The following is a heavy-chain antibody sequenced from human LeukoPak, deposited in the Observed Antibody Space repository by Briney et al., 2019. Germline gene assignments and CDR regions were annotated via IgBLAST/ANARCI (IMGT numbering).Heavy chain of an antibody. Sequence: ASVKVSCKASGYTFTGYYMHWVRQPPGQGLEWMGWINPNSGGTNYAQTFQGRVTMTGDTSISTAYMELSRLRPDDTAVYYCAITTGNGEPFDYWGQGTLVTVSS. CDR3: AITTGNGEPFDY. CDR1: GYTFTGYY. CDR2: INPNSGGT. J-gene: IGHJ4*02. D-gene: IGHD4-11*01. V-gene: IGHV1-2*02.